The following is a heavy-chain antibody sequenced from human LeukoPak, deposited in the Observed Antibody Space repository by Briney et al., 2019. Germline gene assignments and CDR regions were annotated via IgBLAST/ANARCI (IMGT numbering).Heavy chain of an antibody. D-gene: IGHD3-22*01. CDR3: ARNYYDSRQNYFDY. CDR1: GFTFSNHW. CDR2: IKKDGSEI. Sequence: GGSLRLSCAASGFTFSNHWMTWVRQAPGKGLEWVANIKKDGSEIYYVDSVKGRFTISRDNAKNSVYLQMNSLRAEDTAVYYCARNYYDSRQNYFDYWGQGTLVTVSS. J-gene: IGHJ4*02. V-gene: IGHV3-7*03.